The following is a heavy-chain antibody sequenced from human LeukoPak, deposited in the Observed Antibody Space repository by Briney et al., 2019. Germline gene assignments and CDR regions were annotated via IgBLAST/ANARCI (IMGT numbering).Heavy chain of an antibody. CDR2: INPNSGGT. D-gene: IGHD5-24*01. CDR3: ARSEGTYGYNNFDY. V-gene: IGHV1-2*02. CDR1: GYTFTGYY. Sequence: ASVKVSCKASGYTFTGYYMHWVRQAPGQGLEWMGWINPNSGGTNYAQKFQGRVTMTRDTSISTAYMELSRLRSDDTAVYYCARSEGTYGYNNFDYWGQGTLVTVSS. J-gene: IGHJ4*02.